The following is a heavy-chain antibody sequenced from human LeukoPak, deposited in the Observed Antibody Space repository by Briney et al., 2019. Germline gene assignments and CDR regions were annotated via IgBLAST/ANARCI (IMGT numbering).Heavy chain of an antibody. V-gene: IGHV4-39*01. J-gene: IGHJ4*02. CDR1: GGSIISNNYY. CDR3: ARLLYDRSGYYYFDY. CDR2: IHYSGSP. Sequence: PSETLSLTCSVSGGSIISNNYYWGWIRQPPGKGLEWIGSIHYSGSPYHNPSLKSRVTISVDTSKNQFSLKLSSVTAADMAVYYCARLLYDRSGYYYFDYWGQGTLVTVS. D-gene: IGHD3-22*01.